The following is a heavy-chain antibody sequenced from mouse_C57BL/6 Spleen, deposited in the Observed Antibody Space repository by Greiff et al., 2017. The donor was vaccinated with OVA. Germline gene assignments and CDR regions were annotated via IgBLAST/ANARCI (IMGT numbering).Heavy chain of an antibody. J-gene: IGHJ3*01. Sequence: EVQLQQSGAELVRPGSSVKMSCKTSGYTFTSYGINWVKQRPGQGLEWIGYIYIGNGYTEYNEKFKGKATLTSDTSSSTAYMQLSSLTSEDSAIYFCARSRNLYDYDGGTWFAYWGQGTLVTVSA. V-gene: IGHV1-58*01. CDR1: GYTFTSYG. CDR2: IYIGNGYT. CDR3: ARSRNLYDYDGGTWFAY. D-gene: IGHD2-4*01.